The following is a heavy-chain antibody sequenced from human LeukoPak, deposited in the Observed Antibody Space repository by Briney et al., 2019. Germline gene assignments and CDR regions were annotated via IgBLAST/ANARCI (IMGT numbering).Heavy chain of an antibody. CDR1: GYTFTGYY. D-gene: IGHD6-19*01. CDR2: ISPNSGGT. Sequence: ASVKVSCKASGYTFTGYYMHWVRQAPGQGLEWMGWISPNSGGTNYAQKFQDRVTMTRDTSISTAYMELSRLRSDDTAVYYCARVWRSTPYSSGWYYFDYWGQGTLVTVSS. J-gene: IGHJ4*02. V-gene: IGHV1-2*02. CDR3: ARVWRSTPYSSGWYYFDY.